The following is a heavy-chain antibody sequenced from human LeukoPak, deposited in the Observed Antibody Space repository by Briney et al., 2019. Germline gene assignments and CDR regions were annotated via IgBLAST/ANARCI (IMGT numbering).Heavy chain of an antibody. D-gene: IGHD5-18*01. CDR1: GYSFTSYW. CDR2: IYPGDSDT. CDR3: ARRASGYSYGYWYFDL. V-gene: IGHV5-51*01. J-gene: IGHJ2*01. Sequence: GESLKISFKGSGYSFTSYWIGWVRQMPGKGLEWMGIIYPGDSDTRYSPSFQGQVTISADKSISTAYLQWSSLKASDTAMYYCARRASGYSYGYWYFDLWGRGTLVTVSS.